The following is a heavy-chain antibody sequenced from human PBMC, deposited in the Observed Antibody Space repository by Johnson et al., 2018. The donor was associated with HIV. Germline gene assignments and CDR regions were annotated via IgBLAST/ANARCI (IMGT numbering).Heavy chain of an antibody. CDR2: ISYDGSNK. V-gene: IGHV3-30*03. J-gene: IGHJ3*02. D-gene: IGHD3-10*01. CDR3: ATELLRTEHDAFDI. CDR1: GITVSSYG. Sequence: QVQLVESGGGVVQPGGSLRLSCAASGITVSSYGMHWVRQAPGKGLEWVAVISYDGSNKYYADSVKGRFTISRDNSKNTLYLQMNSLRAEDTAVYYCATELLRTEHDAFDIWGQGTMVTVSS.